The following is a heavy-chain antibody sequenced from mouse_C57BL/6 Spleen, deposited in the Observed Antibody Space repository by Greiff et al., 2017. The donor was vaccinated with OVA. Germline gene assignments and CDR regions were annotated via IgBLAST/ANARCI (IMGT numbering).Heavy chain of an antibody. J-gene: IGHJ1*03. CDR2: INPNNGGT. Sequence: EVQLQQSGPELVKPGASVKISCKASGYTFTDYYMNWVKQSHGKSLEWIGDINPNNGGTSYNQKFKGKATLTVDKSSSTAYMELRSLTSEDSAVYYCARGGLRRRYFDVWGTGTTVTVSS. D-gene: IGHD2-2*01. CDR1: GYTFTDYY. CDR3: ARGGLRRRYFDV. V-gene: IGHV1-26*01.